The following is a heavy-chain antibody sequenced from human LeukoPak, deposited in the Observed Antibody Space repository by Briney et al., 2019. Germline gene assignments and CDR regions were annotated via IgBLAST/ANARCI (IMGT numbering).Heavy chain of an antibody. D-gene: IGHD2-8*01. V-gene: IGHV1-58*01. CDR1: GFTFTSSA. Sequence: SVKVSCKASGFTFTSSAVQWVRQARGQRLEWIGWIVVGGGNTNYAQKFQERVTITRDMSTSTAYMGMNSLRAEDTAVYHGARHGGAVVMGGFDYWGQGTLVTVSS. CDR2: IVVGGGNT. J-gene: IGHJ4*02. CDR3: ARHGGAVVMGGFDY.